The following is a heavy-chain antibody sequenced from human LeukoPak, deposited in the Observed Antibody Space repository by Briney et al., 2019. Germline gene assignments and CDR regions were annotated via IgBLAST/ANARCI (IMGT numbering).Heavy chain of an antibody. J-gene: IGHJ4*02. V-gene: IGHV3-9*03. CDR1: RFTFDDYA. D-gene: IGHD3-3*01. CDR3: AKTKYYDFWSGYFDY. CDR2: ISWNSGGI. Sequence: GGSLRLSCAASRFTFDDYAMHWVRQAPGKGLEWVSGISWNSGGIGYADSVKGRFTISRDNAKNSLYLQMNSLRAEDMALYYCAKTKYYDFWSGYFDYWGQGTLVTVSS.